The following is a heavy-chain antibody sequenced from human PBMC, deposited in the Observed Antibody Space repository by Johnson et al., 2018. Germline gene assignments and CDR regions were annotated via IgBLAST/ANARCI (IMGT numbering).Heavy chain of an antibody. CDR2: ISSSSSTI. Sequence: VQLVQSGGGVVQPGRSLRLSCGASGFSFSVYGMHWVRQAPGKGLEWVSYISSSSSTIYYADSVKGRFTISRDNAKNTLYLQMNSLRAEDTAVYYCASSGPTRWAAAGTPNYYYYGMDVWGQGTTVTVSS. CDR1: GFSFSVYG. V-gene: IGHV3-48*01. CDR3: ASSGPTRWAAAGTPNYYYYGMDV. D-gene: IGHD6-13*01. J-gene: IGHJ6*02.